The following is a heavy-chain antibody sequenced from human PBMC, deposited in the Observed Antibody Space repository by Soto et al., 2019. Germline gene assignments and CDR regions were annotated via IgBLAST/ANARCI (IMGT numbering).Heavy chain of an antibody. D-gene: IGHD3-10*01. J-gene: IGHJ6*02. V-gene: IGHV3-23*01. Sequence: GGSLRLSCAASGFTFSSYAMSWVRQAPGKGLEWVSAISGSGGSTYYADSVKGRFTISRDNSKNTLYLQMNSLRAEDTAVYYCAKDQKVLLWFGELLPGYYGMDVWGQGTTVTVSS. CDR1: GFTFSSYA. CDR3: AKDQKVLLWFGELLPGYYGMDV. CDR2: ISGSGGST.